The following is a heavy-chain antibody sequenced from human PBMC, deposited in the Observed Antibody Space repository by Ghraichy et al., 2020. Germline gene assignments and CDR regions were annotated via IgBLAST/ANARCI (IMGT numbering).Heavy chain of an antibody. CDR2: IRLDGGDK. Sequence: GGSLRLSYVVSGFTFGNHWMHWVRQAPGKGLEWVANIRLDGGDKYYLDSVKGRFTISRDNAKNSLYLQMNSLRVDDSAVYYCAKQDTRGGKCLDFWGPGTSVIVST. V-gene: IGHV3-7*03. J-gene: IGHJ4*02. CDR1: GFTFGNHW. CDR3: AKQDTRGGKCLDF. D-gene: IGHD2-15*01.